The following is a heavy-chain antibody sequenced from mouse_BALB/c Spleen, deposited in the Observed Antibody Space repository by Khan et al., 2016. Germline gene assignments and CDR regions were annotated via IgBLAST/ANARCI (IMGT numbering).Heavy chain of an antibody. J-gene: IGHJ3*01. CDR1: GFSLTSYG. CDR2: IWAGGTT. CDR3: ARAFSYGNYGAWFAY. V-gene: IGHV2-9*02. Sequence: QVQLKESGPGLVAPSQSLSITCTVSGFSLTSYGVHWVRQPPGKGLEWLGVIWAGGTTNNNSALMSRLSISKDKSKSKVFFTMNSLLTDDSAIYFCARAFSYGNYGAWFAYWGQGTLVTVSA. D-gene: IGHD2-10*02.